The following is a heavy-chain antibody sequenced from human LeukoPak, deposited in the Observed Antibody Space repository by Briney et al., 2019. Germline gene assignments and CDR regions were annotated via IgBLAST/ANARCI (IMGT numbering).Heavy chain of an antibody. J-gene: IGHJ5*02. CDR3: ARGVAAPGTGGLSWFDP. CDR1: GGSIGSYY. Sequence: SETLSLTCTVSGGSIGSYYWSWIRQPPGKGLEWMGYIYSSGSTNYNPYLKSRVTISLDTSKNQFSLKLSFVTAADTAVYYCARGVAAPGTGGLSWFDPWGQGTLVTVSA. CDR2: IYSSGST. D-gene: IGHD6-13*01. V-gene: IGHV4-59*01.